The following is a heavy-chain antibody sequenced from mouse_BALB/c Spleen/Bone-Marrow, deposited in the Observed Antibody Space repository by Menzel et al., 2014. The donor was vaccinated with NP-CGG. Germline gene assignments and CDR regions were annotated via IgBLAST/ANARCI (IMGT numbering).Heavy chain of an antibody. V-gene: IGHV3-8*02. Sequence: EVQLQQSGPSLVKPSQTLSLTCSVTGDSTTSGYWNWVRKFPGNKLEYMGYISYSGSTYYNPSLKSRISITRDTSKNQYYLQLNSVTTEDTATYYCARGGGSSYNYAMDYWGQGTSVTVSS. CDR1: GDSTTSGY. CDR3: ARGGGSSYNYAMDY. J-gene: IGHJ4*01. CDR2: ISYSGST. D-gene: IGHD1-1*01.